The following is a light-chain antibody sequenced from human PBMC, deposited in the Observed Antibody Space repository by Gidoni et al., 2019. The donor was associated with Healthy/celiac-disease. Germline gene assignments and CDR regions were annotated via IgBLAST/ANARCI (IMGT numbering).Light chain of an antibody. CDR1: SSDVGGYNY. J-gene: IGLJ2*01. V-gene: IGLV2-14*01. CDR3: SSYTSSSVV. CDR2: EFS. Sequence: QSALTQPAPVSGSPGQSITISCTGTSSDVGGYNYVSWYQQHPGKAPKLMIYEFSNRPSGVSNRFSGSKSGNTASLTISGLQAEDEADYYCSSYTSSSVVFGGGTKLTVL.